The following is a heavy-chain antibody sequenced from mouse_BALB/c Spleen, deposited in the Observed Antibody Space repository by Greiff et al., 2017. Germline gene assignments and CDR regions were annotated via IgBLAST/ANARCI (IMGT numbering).Heavy chain of an antibody. Sequence: EVKLVESGGGLVKPGGSLKLSCAASGFTFSDYYMYWVRQTPEKRLEWVATISDGGSYTYYPDSVKGRFTISRDNAKNNLYLQMSSLKSEDTAMYYCARAHSIGYAMDYWGQGTSVTVSS. CDR3: ARAHSIGYAMDY. J-gene: IGHJ4*01. CDR2: ISDGGSYT. CDR1: GFTFSDYY. D-gene: IGHD1-3*01. V-gene: IGHV5-4*02.